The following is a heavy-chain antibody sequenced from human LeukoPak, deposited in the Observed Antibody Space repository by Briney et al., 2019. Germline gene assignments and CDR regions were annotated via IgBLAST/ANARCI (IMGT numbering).Heavy chain of an antibody. J-gene: IGHJ4*02. D-gene: IGHD4-11*01. CDR3: TRDFSYSDYHFDY. CDR1: GFTFSSYE. Sequence: SGGSLRLSCAASGFTFSSYEMNWVRQAPGKGLEWVAYITSSSTTIYYADSVKGRFTISRDNAKNSLYLQMNSLRAEDTAVYYCTRDFSYSDYHFDYWGQGTLVTVSS. CDR2: ITSSSTTI. V-gene: IGHV3-48*01.